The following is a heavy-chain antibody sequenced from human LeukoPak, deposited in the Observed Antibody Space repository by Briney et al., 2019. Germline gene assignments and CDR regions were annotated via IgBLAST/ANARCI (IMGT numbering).Heavy chain of an antibody. J-gene: IGHJ4*02. V-gene: IGHV3-9*01. CDR1: GFTFGHYA. Sequence: PGGSLRLSCAASGFTFGHYAMHWVRQAPGKGLEWVSGISWKSAMIGYADSVKGRFILSRDNTKNSLHLQMNSLRADDTAFYYCVKDGDGDYDPHFEYWGQGVLVTVSS. CDR2: ISWKSAMI. D-gene: IGHD4-17*01. CDR3: VKDGDGDYDPHFEY.